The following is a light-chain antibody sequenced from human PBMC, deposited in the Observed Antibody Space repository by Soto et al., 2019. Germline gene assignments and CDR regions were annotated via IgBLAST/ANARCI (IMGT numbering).Light chain of an antibody. CDR1: QSISSY. CDR2: AAS. CDR3: QQSYSTPPWT. J-gene: IGKJ1*01. V-gene: IGKV1-39*01. Sequence: DIQMTKSPSSVSASVGERVTITCLVSQSISSYLNWYLQKPGKAPKLLIYAASSLQSGVPSRFSGNGSGTDFTLTISSLQPEDFATYYCQQSYSTPPWTFGQGTKVDIK.